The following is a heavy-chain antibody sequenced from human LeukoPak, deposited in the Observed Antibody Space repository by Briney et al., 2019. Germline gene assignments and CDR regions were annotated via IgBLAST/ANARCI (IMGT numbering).Heavy chain of an antibody. V-gene: IGHV6-1*01. CDR3: ARGVERRFDY. J-gene: IGHJ4*02. CDR1: GDSVSGNNVA. CDR2: TYYRSDWYF. D-gene: IGHD1-1*01. Sequence: SQTLSLTCAISGDSVSGNNVAWNWIRQSPSRGLEWLGRTYYRSDWYFDYAVTLKGRITINPDTSKNQFSLQLNFVTPEDTAVYYCARGVERRFDYWGQEPLFTVSS.